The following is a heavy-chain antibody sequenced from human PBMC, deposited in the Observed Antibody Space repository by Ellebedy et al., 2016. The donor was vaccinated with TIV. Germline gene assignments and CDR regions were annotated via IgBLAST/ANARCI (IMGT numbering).Heavy chain of an antibody. D-gene: IGHD6-19*01. J-gene: IGHJ4*02. V-gene: IGHV3-9*02. CDR3: VREDSSGWSDYYFDS. CDR1: GFSSDEYA. Sequence: LKISCTGSGFSSDEYAMHWVRQAPGKGLEWVSGITWNNGFIGYADSVKGRCSISSDNARNSLNLQLNSLRPEDTAIYYCVREDSSGWSDYYFDSWGQGTLVTVSS. CDR2: ITWNNGFI.